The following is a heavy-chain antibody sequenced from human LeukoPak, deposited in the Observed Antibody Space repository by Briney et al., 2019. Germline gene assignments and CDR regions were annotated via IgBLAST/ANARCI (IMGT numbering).Heavy chain of an antibody. Sequence: ASVKVSCRASGYTFTGYYIHWVRQAPGQALEWMGWLITTSGGTNYAQKFQGRVTMTRDTSTSTAYMELSNLRSDDTAMYYCARVEGVAVAGVNYYSMDVWGQGTPVTVSS. J-gene: IGHJ6*02. V-gene: IGHV1-2*02. CDR3: ARVEGVAVAGVNYYSMDV. D-gene: IGHD6-19*01. CDR1: GYTFTGYY. CDR2: LITTSGGT.